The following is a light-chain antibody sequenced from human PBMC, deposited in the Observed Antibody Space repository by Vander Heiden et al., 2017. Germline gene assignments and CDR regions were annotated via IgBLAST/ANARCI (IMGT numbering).Light chain of an antibody. CDR1: QSISSY. Sequence: DIQMTQSPSSLSASVGDRVTITCRASQSISSYLNWYQQRPGKAPKLLIYAASSLQSGVPSRFSGSGSGTDFTLTISRLQPEDFATYYCQNRNRTPIPFGRGTKVDIK. CDR3: QNRNRTPIP. V-gene: IGKV1-39*01. J-gene: IGKJ4*01. CDR2: AAS.